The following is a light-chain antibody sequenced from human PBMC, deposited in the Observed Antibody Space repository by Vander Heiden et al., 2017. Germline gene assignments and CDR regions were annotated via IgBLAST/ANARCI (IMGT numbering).Light chain of an antibody. CDR2: DAS. CDR3: QQYGGSPYT. V-gene: IGKV3-20*01. J-gene: IGKJ2*01. Sequence: ETVLTQSPGTLSLSPGERATLSCRASQRVTSNHLVWYQQKPGQAPRLLMYDASSRATGIPDRFSGSGSGTDFTLTISRLEPEDFAVYYCQQYGGSPYTFGQGTKLEIK. CDR1: QRVTSNH.